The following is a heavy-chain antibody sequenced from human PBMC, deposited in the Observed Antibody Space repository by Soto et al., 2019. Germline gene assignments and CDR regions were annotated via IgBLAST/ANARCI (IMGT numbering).Heavy chain of an antibody. V-gene: IGHV1-8*01. CDR2: MNPRSGNT. J-gene: IGHJ6*03. Sequence: QEQLVQSGAEVKKPGASVKVSCKASGYTFTDFDITWVRQATGHGLEWVGWMNPRSGNTGFSEKFEGRVTRTRDTSVTTAYMELSDLTSEDTAVYFCARGGALTAGYYYYYMDVWGSGTAVTVSS. CDR3: ARGGALTAGYYYYYMDV. CDR1: GYTFTDFD. D-gene: IGHD2-21*02.